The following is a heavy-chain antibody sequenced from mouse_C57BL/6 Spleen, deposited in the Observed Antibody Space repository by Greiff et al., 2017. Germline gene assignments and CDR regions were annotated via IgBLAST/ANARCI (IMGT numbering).Heavy chain of an antibody. V-gene: IGHV6-6*01. CDR3: TSLGRGDAMDY. J-gene: IGHJ4*01. CDR2: IRNKANNPAT. Sequence: EVQLQESGGGLVQPGGSMKLSCAASGFTFSDAWMDWVRQSPEKGLEWVAEIRNKANNPATYYAESVKGRFTISRDDSKSSVYLQMNSLRAEDTGIYYCTSLGRGDAMDYWGQVTSVTVSS. D-gene: IGHD4-1*01. CDR1: GFTFSDAW.